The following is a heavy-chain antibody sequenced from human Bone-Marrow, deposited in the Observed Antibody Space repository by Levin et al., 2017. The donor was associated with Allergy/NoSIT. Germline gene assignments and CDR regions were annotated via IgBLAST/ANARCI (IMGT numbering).Heavy chain of an antibody. CDR1: GFSFSTSG. CDR3: AKHVSSRGWLREDPFDP. V-gene: IGHV3-30*18. D-gene: IGHD6-19*01. Sequence: GGSLRLSCAASGFSFSTSGMHWVRQAPGKGLEWVAVISYDGSNRYYAESVKGRCTISRDNYMNTLYLQMNRLRAEDTAVYYCAKHVSSRGWLREDPFDPWGQGTLVTVSS. J-gene: IGHJ5*02. CDR2: ISYDGSNR.